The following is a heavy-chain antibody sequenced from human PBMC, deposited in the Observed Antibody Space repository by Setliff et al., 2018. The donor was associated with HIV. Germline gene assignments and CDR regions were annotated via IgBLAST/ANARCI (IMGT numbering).Heavy chain of an antibody. J-gene: IGHJ4*02. CDR1: GYNFDSFA. CDR3: ARKYYDFWGGYSY. V-gene: IGHV1-18*01. CDR2: ISGYNGQT. Sequence: ASVKVSCKASGYNFDSFAVIWVRQAPGQGLEWMGWISGYNGQTKDAQKFQGRLIMTTDTATSTAYMELRSLRSDDTALYYCARKYYDFWGGYSYWGQGTLVTVSS. D-gene: IGHD3-3*01.